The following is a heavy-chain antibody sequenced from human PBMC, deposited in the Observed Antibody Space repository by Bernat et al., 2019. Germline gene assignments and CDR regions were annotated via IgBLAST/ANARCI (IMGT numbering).Heavy chain of an antibody. CDR2: IYNSGST. CDR3: ARDRFSSSSGDWFDP. Sequence: QLQMQESGPGLVKPSETLSLTCTVSGGSISSGSYYWTWIRQPPGKGLEWIGNIYNSGSTYYNPSLKSRVTISVDTSKNQFSLKLSSVTAADTAVYYCARDRFSSSSGDWFDPWGQGTLVTVSS. CDR1: GGSISSGSYY. D-gene: IGHD6-6*01. V-gene: IGHV4-39*07. J-gene: IGHJ5*02.